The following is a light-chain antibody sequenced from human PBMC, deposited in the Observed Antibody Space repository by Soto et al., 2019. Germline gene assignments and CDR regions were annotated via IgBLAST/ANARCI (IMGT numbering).Light chain of an antibody. J-gene: IGKJ2*01. CDR2: GAS. CDR1: QSVTTY. V-gene: IGKV3-15*01. CDR3: QQYNNWPPYT. Sequence: EVVLTQPPATLSLSPGERATLSCRASQSVTTYLAWYQQKPGQAPRLLIYGASTRATGIPARFSGSGSGTEFTLTISSLQSEDFAVYYCQQYNNWPPYTFGQGTKLEVK.